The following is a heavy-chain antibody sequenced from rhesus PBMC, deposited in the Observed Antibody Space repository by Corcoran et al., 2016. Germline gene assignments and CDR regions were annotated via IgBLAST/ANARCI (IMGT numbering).Heavy chain of an antibody. V-gene: IGHV4-143*01. D-gene: IGHD2-39*02. CDR2: VYGNLPST. CDR1: GGSISGYHN. CDR3: ARQGYTDHLGGLDS. J-gene: IGHJ6*01. Sequence: QVQLQESGPGLVKPSETLSLTCTVSGGSISGYHNWHWIRQAPGKGLEWIGAVYGNLPSTNHNPSLKRRVTISKDTSKNQFSLRLASVTAADTAVYYCARQGYTDHLGGLDSWGQGVVVTVSS.